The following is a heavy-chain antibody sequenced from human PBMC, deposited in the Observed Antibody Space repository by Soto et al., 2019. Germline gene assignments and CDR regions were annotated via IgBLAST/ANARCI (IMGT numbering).Heavy chain of an antibody. CDR1: GYTFTSYG. CDR3: ARDRGDIVVVVADTRVNAFEI. CDR2: ISAYNGNT. D-gene: IGHD2-15*01. J-gene: IGHJ3*02. Sequence: QVQLVQSGAEVKKPGASVKVSCKASGYTFTSYGISWVRQAPGQGLEWMGWISAYNGNTNYAQKLQGRVTMTTDTSTSTAYMELRSLRSDDTAVYYCARDRGDIVVVVADTRVNAFEIWGQGTMVTVSS. V-gene: IGHV1-18*01.